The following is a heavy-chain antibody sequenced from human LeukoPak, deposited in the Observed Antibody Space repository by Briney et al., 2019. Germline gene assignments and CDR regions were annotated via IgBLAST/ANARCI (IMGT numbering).Heavy chain of an antibody. CDR2: IYTSGST. V-gene: IGHV4-61*02. D-gene: IGHD1-26*01. J-gene: IGHJ4*02. CDR1: GGSISSGSYY. CDR3: ARLALQEVGATQTYYLDY. Sequence: SETLSLTCTVSGGSISSGSYYWSWIRQPAGKGLEWIGRIYTSGSTNYNPSLKSRVTISVDTSKNQFSLKLSSVTAADTAVYYCARLALQEVGATQTYYLDYWGQGTLVTVSS.